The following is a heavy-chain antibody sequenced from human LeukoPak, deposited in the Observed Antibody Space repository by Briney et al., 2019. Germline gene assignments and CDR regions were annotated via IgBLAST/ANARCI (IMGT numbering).Heavy chain of an antibody. CDR1: GFTFSNYG. Sequence: GGSLRLSCAPSGFTFSNYGMHWVRQASGKGLEWVAFIRYDGSNKYYADSVKGRFTISRDNSKNTLYLQMNSLRAEDTAVYYCAVAPATYFDYWGQGTLVTVSS. CDR2: IRYDGSNK. CDR3: AVAPATYFDY. D-gene: IGHD5-12*01. J-gene: IGHJ4*02. V-gene: IGHV3-30*02.